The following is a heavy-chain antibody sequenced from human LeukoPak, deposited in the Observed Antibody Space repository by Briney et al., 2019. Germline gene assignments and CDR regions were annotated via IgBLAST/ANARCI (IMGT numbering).Heavy chain of an antibody. CDR2: ISYDGSNK. J-gene: IGHJ4*02. Sequence: GGSLRLSCAASGFTFSSYGMHWVRQAPGKGLEWVAVISYDGSNKYYADSVKGRFTISRDNSKNTLYLQMNSLRAEDTALYYCATYRHLPYWGQGTLVTVSS. CDR3: ATYRHLPY. D-gene: IGHD2-2*02. V-gene: IGHV3-30*03. CDR1: GFTFSSYG.